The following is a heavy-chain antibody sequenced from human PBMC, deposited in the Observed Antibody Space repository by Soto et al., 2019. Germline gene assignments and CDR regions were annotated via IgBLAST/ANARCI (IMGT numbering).Heavy chain of an antibody. CDR3: AREIGNLQAYGPVDY. J-gene: IGHJ4*02. D-gene: IGHD3-10*01. Sequence: QVQLVESGGGLVKPGGSLRLSCAASRFTFSGYYMTWMRQAPGKGLEWVSFIGKTGSDIHYADSVEGRFTISRDNAKNSLYLQMNSLRAEDTAVYYCAREIGNLQAYGPVDYWGQGTLVTVSS. V-gene: IGHV3-11*01. CDR2: IGKTGSDI. CDR1: RFTFSGYY.